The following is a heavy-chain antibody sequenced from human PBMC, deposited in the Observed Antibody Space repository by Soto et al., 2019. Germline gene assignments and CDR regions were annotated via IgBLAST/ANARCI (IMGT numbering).Heavy chain of an antibody. V-gene: IGHV3-30*18. D-gene: IGHD2-15*01. Sequence: PGGSLRLSCAASGFTFSSYGMHWVRQAPGKGLEWVTVISYDGSNKYYADSVKGRFTISRDNSKNTLYLQMHSLRAEDTAVYYCAKSSYCSGSSCYYYYYGMDVWGQGTTVTVSS. J-gene: IGHJ6*02. CDR1: GFTFSSYG. CDR2: ISYDGSNK. CDR3: AKSSYCSGSSCYYYYYGMDV.